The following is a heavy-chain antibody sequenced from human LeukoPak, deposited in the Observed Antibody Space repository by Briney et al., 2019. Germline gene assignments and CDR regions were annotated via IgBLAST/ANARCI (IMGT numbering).Heavy chain of an antibody. Sequence: GGSLRLSCAASGFTFSSYWMHWVRQAPGKGLVWVSRINSDGSTTTYADSVKGRFTISRDNAKNSLYLQMNSLRAEDTAVYYCARGGTTFEHWGQGTLVTVSS. CDR3: ARGGTTFEH. V-gene: IGHV3-74*01. CDR1: GFTFSSYW. D-gene: IGHD1-1*01. J-gene: IGHJ4*02. CDR2: INSDGSTT.